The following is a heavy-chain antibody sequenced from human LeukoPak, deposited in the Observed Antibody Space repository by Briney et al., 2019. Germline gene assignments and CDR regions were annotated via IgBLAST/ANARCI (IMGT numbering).Heavy chain of an antibody. J-gene: IGHJ4*02. V-gene: IGHV4-34*01. CDR2: INHSGST. D-gene: IGHD5-18*01. Sequence: MRQPXXXXXECSGEINHSGSTNYNPSLKSRVTISVDTSKNQFSLKLSSVTAADTAVYYCARVSMYSYDDYWGQGTLVTVSS. CDR3: ARVSMYSYDDY.